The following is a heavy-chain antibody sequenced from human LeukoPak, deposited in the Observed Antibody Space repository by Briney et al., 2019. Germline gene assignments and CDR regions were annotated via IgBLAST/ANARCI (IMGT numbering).Heavy chain of an antibody. CDR2: IYYSGST. CDR3: ARDRYSSRVGH. Sequence: SETLSLTCTVSGGSISSGGYYWSWLRQHPGKGLEWIGYIYYSGSTYYNPSLKSRVTISVDTSKNQFSLKLSSVTTADTAVYYCARDRYSSRVGHWGQGTLVTVSS. CDR1: GGSISSGGYY. D-gene: IGHD6-13*01. J-gene: IGHJ4*02. V-gene: IGHV4-31*03.